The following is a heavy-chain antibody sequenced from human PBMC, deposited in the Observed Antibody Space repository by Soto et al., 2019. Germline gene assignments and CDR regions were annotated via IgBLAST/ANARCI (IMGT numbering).Heavy chain of an antibody. D-gene: IGHD3-22*01. CDR3: TTESHDSSGYAY. CDR2: IKSKTDGGTT. Sequence: AGGSLRLSCAASGFTFSNAWMNWVRQAPGKGLEWVGRIKSKTDGGTTDYAAPVKGRFTISRDDSKNTMYLQINSLKTEDTAVYYCTTESHDSSGYAYWGQGTLVTVSS. J-gene: IGHJ4*02. V-gene: IGHV3-15*07. CDR1: GFTFSNAW.